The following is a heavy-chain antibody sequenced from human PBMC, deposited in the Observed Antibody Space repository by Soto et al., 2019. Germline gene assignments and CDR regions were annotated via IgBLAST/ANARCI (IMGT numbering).Heavy chain of an antibody. Sequence: SETLSLTCTVSGGSISSSNYYWGWIRQPPGKGLEWIGTIYYSGSTYYNPSLKSRVTISVDTSKNQFSLKLSSVTAADTAVYNCARQSRRSHDYRSYDYWGQGTLVTVSS. D-gene: IGHD4-4*01. CDR2: IYYSGST. J-gene: IGHJ4*02. V-gene: IGHV4-39*01. CDR3: ARQSRRSHDYRSYDY. CDR1: GGSISSSNYY.